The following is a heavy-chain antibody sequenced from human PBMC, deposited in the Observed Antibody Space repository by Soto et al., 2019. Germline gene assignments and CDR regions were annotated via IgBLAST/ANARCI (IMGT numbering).Heavy chain of an antibody. CDR1: GYNFGSNT. Sequence: VASVKVSCKASGYNFGSNTITWVRQAPGQGLEWMGWISPYNGNTKYAPSFQGRVAMTTDTSTNTAHMELTRLRSDDTAVYYCAREDFRRSCSTSTCPNWLDPWGKGVRVTVSS. J-gene: IGHJ5*02. CDR3: AREDFRRSCSTSTCPNWLDP. D-gene: IGHD2-2*01. CDR2: ISPYNGNT. V-gene: IGHV1-18*04.